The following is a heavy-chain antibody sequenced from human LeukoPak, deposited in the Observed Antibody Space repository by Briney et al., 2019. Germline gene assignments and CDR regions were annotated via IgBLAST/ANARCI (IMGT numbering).Heavy chain of an antibody. CDR3: ARAGGRIVVVTPYGY. V-gene: IGHV4-34*01. CDR1: GGSISSGYY. CDR2: INHSGST. D-gene: IGHD3-22*01. Sequence: SETLSLTCTVSGGSISSGYYWSWIRQPPGKGLEWIGEINHSGSTNYNPSLKSRVTISVDTSKNQFSLKLSSVTAADTAVYYCARAGGRIVVVTPYGYWGQGTLVTVSS. J-gene: IGHJ4*02.